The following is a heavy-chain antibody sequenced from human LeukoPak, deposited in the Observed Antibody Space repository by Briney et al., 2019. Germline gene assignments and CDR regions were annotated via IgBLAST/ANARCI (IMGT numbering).Heavy chain of an antibody. V-gene: IGHV1-46*01. D-gene: IGHD3-10*01. J-gene: IGHJ4*02. Sequence: ASVKVSCKAAGYTFTSYNMHWVRQAPAQGLEWRGIINPSGGSTSYAQKFQGRVTMTRNTSISTAYMELSSLRSEDTAVYYGARGMYYYGSGSPYWGQGTLVTVSS. CDR1: GYTFTSYN. CDR3: ARGMYYYGSGSPY. CDR2: INPSGGST.